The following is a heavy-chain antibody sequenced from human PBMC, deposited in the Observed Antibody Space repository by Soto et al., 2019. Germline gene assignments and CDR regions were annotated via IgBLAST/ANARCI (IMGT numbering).Heavy chain of an antibody. CDR2: IYYSGST. D-gene: IGHD2-15*01. CDR1: GGSISSSSYY. V-gene: IGHV4-39*01. CDR3: ASATYCSGGSCYILRY. Sequence: SETLSLTCTVSGGSISSSSYYWGWIRQPPGKGLEWIGSIYYSGSTYYNPSLKSRVTISVDTSKNQFSLKLSSVTAADTAVYYCASATYCSGGSCYILRYWGQGTLVTVSS. J-gene: IGHJ4*02.